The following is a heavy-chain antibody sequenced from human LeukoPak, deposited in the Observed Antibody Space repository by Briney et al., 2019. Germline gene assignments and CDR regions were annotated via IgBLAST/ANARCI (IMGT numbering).Heavy chain of an antibody. CDR1: GGTFSIYA. Sequence: GASVKVSCKASGGTFSIYAISWVRQAPGQGLEWMGGIITMFGTANYAQKFQGRVTITADESTSTVYMELSSLRSEDTAVYYCARVHHYYGSGSPSPGGWFDPWGQGTLVTVSS. D-gene: IGHD3-10*01. V-gene: IGHV1-69*13. CDR3: ARVHHYYGSGSPSPGGWFDP. J-gene: IGHJ5*02. CDR2: IITMFGTA.